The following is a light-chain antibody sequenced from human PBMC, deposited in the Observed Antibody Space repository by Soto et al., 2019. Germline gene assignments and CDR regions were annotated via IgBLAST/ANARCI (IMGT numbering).Light chain of an antibody. CDR2: GAS. Sequence: DIQMTQSPSSLSASVGDRVTITCRASQYIGDFLNWYQQTPGKAPKLLIFGASNLHIGVPSRFSGSGSGTEFTLTINNLQREDFATYYCQESFFTPGTFGRGTKVEI. J-gene: IGKJ1*01. V-gene: IGKV1-39*01. CDR3: QESFFTPGT. CDR1: QYIGDF.